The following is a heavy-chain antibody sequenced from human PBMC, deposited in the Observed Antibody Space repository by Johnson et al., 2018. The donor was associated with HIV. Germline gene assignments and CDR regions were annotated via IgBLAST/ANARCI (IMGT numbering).Heavy chain of an antibody. CDR1: GFTFSDYY. D-gene: IGHD1-14*01. J-gene: IGHJ3*02. CDR2: ISYDGSNN. CDR3: ATRDPTHRPGVFDI. Sequence: QVLLVESGGGLVQPGGSLRLSCAASGFTFSDYYMSWIRQAPGKGLEWVAVISYDGSNNYYADSVKGRFTISRDNSKNSLYLQMNSLRAEDTAVYYCATRDPTHRPGVFDIWGQGTMVTVSS. V-gene: IGHV3-30*03.